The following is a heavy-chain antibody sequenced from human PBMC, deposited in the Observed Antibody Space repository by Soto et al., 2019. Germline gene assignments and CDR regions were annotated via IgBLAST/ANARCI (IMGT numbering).Heavy chain of an antibody. D-gene: IGHD2-15*01. J-gene: IGHJ2*01. Sequence: KRLARVSAISGSGGSTYYADSVKGRFTISRDNSKITLYLQMNSLRAEETAVFYCARDCFFFQAEDGIRDTVPVSAFLLNRSSDL. CDR2: ISGSGGST. V-gene: IGHV3-23*01. CDR3: ARDCFFFQAEDGIRDTVPVSAFLLNRSSDL.